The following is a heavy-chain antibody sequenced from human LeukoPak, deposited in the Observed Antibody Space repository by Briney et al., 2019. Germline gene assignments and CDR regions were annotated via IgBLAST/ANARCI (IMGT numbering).Heavy chain of an antibody. CDR2: ISGSGGST. CDR1: GFTFSSYA. D-gene: IGHD5-12*01. CDR3: AKDSEWLRRSPFDY. V-gene: IGHV3-23*01. J-gene: IGHJ4*02. Sequence: GGSLRLSCAASGFTFSSYAMSWVRQAPGRGLEWVSGISGSGGSTYYADSVKGRFTISRDNSKNTLYLQMNSLRAEDTAVYYCAKDSEWLRRSPFDYWGQGTLVTVSS.